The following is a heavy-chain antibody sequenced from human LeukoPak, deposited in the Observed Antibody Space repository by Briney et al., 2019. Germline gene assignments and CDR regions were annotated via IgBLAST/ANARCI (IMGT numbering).Heavy chain of an antibody. CDR1: GFTFDDYA. D-gene: IGHD3-3*01. CDR2: ISWDGGST. J-gene: IGHJ6*03. CDR3: AKDSAGSITTLLFNYMDV. Sequence: GGSLRLSCAASGFTFDDYAMHWVRQAPGKGLEWVSLISWDGGSTYYADSVKGRFTISRDNSKNSLYLQMNSLRAEDTALYYCAKDSAGSITTLLFNYMDVWGKGTTVTVS. V-gene: IGHV3-43D*04.